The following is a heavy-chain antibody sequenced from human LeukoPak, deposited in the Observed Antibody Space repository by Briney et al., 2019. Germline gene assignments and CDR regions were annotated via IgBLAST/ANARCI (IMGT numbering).Heavy chain of an antibody. CDR1: GGSISSGGYY. Sequence: PSQTLSLTCTVSGGSISSGGYYWGWIRQHPGKGLEWIGYIYHSGSTYYNPSLKSRVTISVETSNNQFSLKLSSVTAADTAVYYCARGYYDSSGPRVWYFDLWGRGTLVTVSS. J-gene: IGHJ2*01. CDR2: IYHSGST. V-gene: IGHV4-31*03. D-gene: IGHD3-22*01. CDR3: ARGYYDSSGPRVWYFDL.